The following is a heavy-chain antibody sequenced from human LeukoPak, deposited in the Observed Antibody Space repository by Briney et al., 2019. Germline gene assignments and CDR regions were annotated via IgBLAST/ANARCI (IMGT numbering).Heavy chain of an antibody. CDR3: AREYCSSTSCYNNWFDP. CDR1: GGTFSSYA. Sequence: SVKVSCKASGGTFSSYAISWVRQAPGQGLEWMGRIIPILGIANYAQKFQGRVTITADESTSTAYMELSSLRSEDTAVYYCAREYCSSTSCYNNWFDPWGQGTLVTVSS. CDR2: IIPILGIA. J-gene: IGHJ5*02. D-gene: IGHD2-2*02. V-gene: IGHV1-69*04.